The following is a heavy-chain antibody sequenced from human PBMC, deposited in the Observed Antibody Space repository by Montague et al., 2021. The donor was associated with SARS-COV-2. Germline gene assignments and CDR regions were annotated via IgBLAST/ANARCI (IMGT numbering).Heavy chain of an antibody. V-gene: IGHV4-39*01. J-gene: IGHJ3*02. D-gene: IGHD1-26*01. CDR3: ARQVGATLRHAFDI. CDR1: GGSISSGSYY. Sequence: SETLSLTCTVSGGSISSGSYYWGWIRQPPGKGLEWIGSIYYSGSTYYNPSLKSRVTISVDTSKYHFSLKLSSATAADTAVYYCARQVGATLRHAFDIWGQGTMVTVSS. CDR2: IYYSGST.